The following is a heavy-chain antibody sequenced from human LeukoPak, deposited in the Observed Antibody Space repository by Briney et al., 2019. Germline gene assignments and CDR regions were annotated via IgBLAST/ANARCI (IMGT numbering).Heavy chain of an antibody. Sequence: GGSLRLSCAASGFTVSTNYMSWVRQAPGKGLEWVSLIYSAGSTYYADSVKGRFTISRDNSKNTLYLQMNSLRVEDAAVYYCARNPYSSAWYADWGQGTLVTVSS. CDR2: IYSAGST. V-gene: IGHV3-66*01. CDR3: ARNPYSSAWYAD. CDR1: GFTVSTNY. D-gene: IGHD6-19*01. J-gene: IGHJ4*02.